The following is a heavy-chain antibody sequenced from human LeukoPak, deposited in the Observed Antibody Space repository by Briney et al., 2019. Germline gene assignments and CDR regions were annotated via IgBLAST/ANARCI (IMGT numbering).Heavy chain of an antibody. V-gene: IGHV1-2*02. J-gene: IGHJ4*02. Sequence: SVKGSRKASGYTFIGYYIHWVRQAPGQGLEWMGCINPNSGGTNYARKFQGRVTITRDTSINTAYMELSGLRSDDTAVYYCARMHTIFGPNWGQGTLVTVSS. CDR3: ARMHTIFGPN. CDR2: INPNSGGT. CDR1: GYTFIGYY. D-gene: IGHD3-3*01.